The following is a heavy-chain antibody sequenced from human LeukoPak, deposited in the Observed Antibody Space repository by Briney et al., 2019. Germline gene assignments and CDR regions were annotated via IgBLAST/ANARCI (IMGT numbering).Heavy chain of an antibody. V-gene: IGHV1-69*04. CDR1: GGTFSRYA. CDR3: ARALAPGLAVAHYYYYYGMDV. CDR2: IMPTLGIA. J-gene: IGHJ6*02. Sequence: GASVKDSCKASGGTFSRYAISWVRQAPGQGLEWMGRIMPTLGIANYAQKFQGRVTITADKSTSTAYMELSSLRSEDTAVYYCARALAPGLAVAHYYYYYGMDVWGQGTTVTVSS. D-gene: IGHD6-19*01.